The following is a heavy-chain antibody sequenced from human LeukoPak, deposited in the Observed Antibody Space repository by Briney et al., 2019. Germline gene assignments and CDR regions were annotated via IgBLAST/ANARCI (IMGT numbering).Heavy chain of an antibody. V-gene: IGHV1-2*02. Sequence: ASVKVSCKASGYTFTGYYMHWVRQAPGQGLEWMGWINPNSGGTNYAQKFQGRVTMTRDTSISTAYMELSRLRSNDTAVYYCARDGAEGYYFDYWGQGTLVTVSS. CDR3: ARDGAEGYYFDY. CDR2: INPNSGGT. J-gene: IGHJ4*02. D-gene: IGHD3-16*01. CDR1: GYTFTGYY.